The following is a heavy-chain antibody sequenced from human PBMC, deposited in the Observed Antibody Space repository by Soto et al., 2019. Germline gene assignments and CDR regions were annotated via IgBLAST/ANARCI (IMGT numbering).Heavy chain of an antibody. V-gene: IGHV4-61*01. CDR3: ARGGYSYGYPDY. Sequence: QVQLQESGPGLVKPSETLSLTCTVSGGSVSSGSYYWSWIRQPPGKGLEWIGYIYYSGSTNYNPSRKSRVTISVDTSKNQFSLKLSSVTAADTAVYYCARGGYSYGYPDYWGQGTLVTVSS. J-gene: IGHJ4*02. CDR2: IYYSGST. D-gene: IGHD5-18*01. CDR1: GGSVSSGSYY.